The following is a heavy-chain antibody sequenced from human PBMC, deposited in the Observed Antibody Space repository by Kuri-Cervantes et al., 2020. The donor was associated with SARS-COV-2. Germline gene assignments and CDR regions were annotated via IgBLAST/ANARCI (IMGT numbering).Heavy chain of an antibody. D-gene: IGHD3-3*01. CDR1: GYTFTSYY. Sequence: ASVKVSCKASGYTFTSYYMHWVRQAPGQGLEWMGRINPSGGTTSYAQKFQGRVTMTSDTSTSTVYMELSSLSSEDTAVYYCARGGGRIFGVVIPSRPTPYYNYGMDVWGQGTTVTVSS. CDR3: ARGGGRIFGVVIPSRPTPYYNYGMDV. V-gene: IGHV1-46*01. CDR2: INPSGGTT. J-gene: IGHJ6*02.